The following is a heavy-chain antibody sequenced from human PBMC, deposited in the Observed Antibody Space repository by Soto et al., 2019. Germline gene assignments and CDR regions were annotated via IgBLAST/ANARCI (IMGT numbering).Heavy chain of an antibody. J-gene: IGHJ6*03. V-gene: IGHV4-34*01. CDR3: ATQAPYSSSPYYYYYLDV. D-gene: IGHD6-6*01. CDR2: INHTGST. CDR1: GGSFSGYY. Sequence: SETLSLTCAVYGGSFSGYYWSWIRQSPGKGLEWIGEINHTGSTNYNPSLKSRATISVDTSKNQFFLKLNSVTAADTAVYYCATQAPYSSSPYYYYYLDVWGKGTTVTVSS.